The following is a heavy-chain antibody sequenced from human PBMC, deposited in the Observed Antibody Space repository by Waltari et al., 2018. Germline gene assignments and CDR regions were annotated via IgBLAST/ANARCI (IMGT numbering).Heavy chain of an antibody. V-gene: IGHV3-23*04. J-gene: IGHJ4*02. CDR2: ISGRGGTT. Sequence: EVRLVESGGGLVQPGGSLTLSCAASGFTFSNYGMSWVRQAPGKGLECVSTISGRGGTTFYADSVKGRFTMSKDNSKNTLFLQMNSLRFDDTAEYYCAKSTGSYYEVFDYWGRGTLVTVSS. D-gene: IGHD1-26*01. CDR1: GFTFSNYG. CDR3: AKSTGSYYEVFDY.